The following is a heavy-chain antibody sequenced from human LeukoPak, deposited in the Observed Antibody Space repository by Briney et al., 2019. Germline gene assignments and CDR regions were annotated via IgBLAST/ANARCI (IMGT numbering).Heavy chain of an antibody. D-gene: IGHD5-18*01. CDR2: ISNTGSI. CDR3: ARAYSYGYFDY. Sequence: SGTLSLTCTVSGGSISSYYWSWIRQPPGKGLEWIGYISNTGSINYNPSLKSRVTISVDTSKNQFSLKLSSVTAADTAVYYCARAYSYGYFDYWGQGTLVTVSS. CDR1: GGSISSYY. V-gene: IGHV4-59*01. J-gene: IGHJ4*02.